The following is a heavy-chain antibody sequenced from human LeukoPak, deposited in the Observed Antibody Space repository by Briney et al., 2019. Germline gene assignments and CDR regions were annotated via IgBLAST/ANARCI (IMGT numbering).Heavy chain of an antibody. Sequence: SETLSLTCAVSGGSISSSNSYWDWIRQPPGGGLEWIGAISYSGSTYYSPSLKSRVTISVDTSRNQFSLRLISVTAADTAVYYCARHTTESSRFDHWGQGTLVTVSS. V-gene: IGHV4-39*01. CDR1: GGSISSSNSY. CDR3: ARHTTESSRFDH. J-gene: IGHJ4*02. CDR2: ISYSGST. D-gene: IGHD1-14*01.